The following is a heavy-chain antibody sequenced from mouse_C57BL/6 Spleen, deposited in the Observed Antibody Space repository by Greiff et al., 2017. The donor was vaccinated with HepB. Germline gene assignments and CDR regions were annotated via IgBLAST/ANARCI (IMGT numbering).Heavy chain of an antibody. V-gene: IGHV5-16*01. CDR1: GFTFSDYY. CDR2: INYDGSST. CDR3: ARDNYGYLDY. Sequence: EVKVVESEGGLVQPGSSMKLSCTASGFTFSDYYMAWVRQVPEKGLEWVANINYDGSSTYYLDSLKSRFIISRDNAKNILYLQMSSLKSEDTATYYCARDNYGYLDYWGQGTTLTVSS. J-gene: IGHJ2*01. D-gene: IGHD1-1*02.